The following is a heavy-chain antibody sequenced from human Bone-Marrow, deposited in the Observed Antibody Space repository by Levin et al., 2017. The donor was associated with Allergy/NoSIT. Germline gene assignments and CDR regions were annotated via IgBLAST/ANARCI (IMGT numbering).Heavy chain of an antibody. Sequence: GGSLRLSCKAAGYTFTSYHMHWVRQAPGLGFEWMGIINPSDDSTTYAQNFQGRVTMTRDTATSTVYMELSSLRDEDTAVYYCARDLSGTWNFDYWGQGTLVTVSS. CDR1: GYTFTSYH. CDR2: INPSDDST. J-gene: IGHJ4*02. CDR3: ARDLSGTWNFDY. V-gene: IGHV1-46*01. D-gene: IGHD1-26*01.